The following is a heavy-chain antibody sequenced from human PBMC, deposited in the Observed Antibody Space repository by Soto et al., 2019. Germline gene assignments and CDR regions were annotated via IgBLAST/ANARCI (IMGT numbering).Heavy chain of an antibody. Sequence: SETLSLTCTVSGGSISNGNYYWSWIRQHPEKGLEWIGYIDYRGTTHYNPSLESRVTISVDTSNNQFSLNLSSVTAADTAVYYCAREVKVPAAADAFDIWGQGTMVTVSS. CDR1: GGSISNGNYY. CDR3: AREVKVPAAADAFDI. D-gene: IGHD2-2*01. J-gene: IGHJ3*02. CDR2: IDYRGTT. V-gene: IGHV4-31*03.